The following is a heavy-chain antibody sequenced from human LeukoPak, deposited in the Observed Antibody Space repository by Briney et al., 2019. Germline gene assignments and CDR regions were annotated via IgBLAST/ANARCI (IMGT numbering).Heavy chain of an antibody. CDR1: GGSISSSSYY. Sequence: PSETLSLTCTVSGGSISSSSYYWGWIRQPPGKGLEWIGSIYYSGSTYYNPSLKSRVTISVDTSKNQFSLKLSSVTAADTAVYYCARDRSDFWSGTYNWIDPWGQGTLVTVSS. CDR3: ARDRSDFWSGTYNWIDP. D-gene: IGHD3-3*01. J-gene: IGHJ5*02. CDR2: IYYSGST. V-gene: IGHV4-39*07.